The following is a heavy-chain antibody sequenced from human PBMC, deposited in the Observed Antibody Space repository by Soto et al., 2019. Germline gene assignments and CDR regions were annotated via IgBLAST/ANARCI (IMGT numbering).Heavy chain of an antibody. CDR2: INIDGSNT. J-gene: IGHJ4*02. D-gene: IGHD1-1*01. CDR3: VRYNWNDAGY. Sequence: EVQLVESGGGLVQPGGSLRLSCAASGFTFRSYWMHWVRQTPEKGLVWVSRINIDGSNTNYAESVKGRFTISRDNAKNTLYLQMNSLIAEDTAVDYCVRYNWNDAGYWGQGTLVTASS. CDR1: GFTFRSYW. V-gene: IGHV3-74*01.